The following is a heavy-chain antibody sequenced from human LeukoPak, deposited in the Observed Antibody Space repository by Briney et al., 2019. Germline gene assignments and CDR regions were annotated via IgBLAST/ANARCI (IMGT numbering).Heavy chain of an antibody. Sequence: GGSLRLSCAASGFTFSSYGMHWVRQAPGKGLEWVAVISYDGSNKYYADSVKGRFTISRDNSKNTLYLQMNSLRVEDTAIYYCARDSSMLRGPLVIYYFDFWGQGTLVTVSS. D-gene: IGHD3-10*01. V-gene: IGHV3-30*03. CDR2: ISYDGSNK. CDR3: ARDSSMLRGPLVIYYFDF. CDR1: GFTFSSYG. J-gene: IGHJ4*02.